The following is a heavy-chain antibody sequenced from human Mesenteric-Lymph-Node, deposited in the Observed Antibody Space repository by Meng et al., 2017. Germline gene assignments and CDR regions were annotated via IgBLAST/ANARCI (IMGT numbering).Heavy chain of an antibody. CDR3: ARDRTSGN. CDR2: IKEDGSEK. CDR1: GFTFGGNW. Sequence: GGSLRLSCEASGFTFGGNWMTWVRQAPGKGLEWVANIKEDGSEKNYVDSVKGRFTISRDNAKNSLYLQMDSLRAEDTAVYYCARDRTSGNWGQGTLVTVSS. V-gene: IGHV3-7*01. J-gene: IGHJ4*02. D-gene: IGHD1-26*01.